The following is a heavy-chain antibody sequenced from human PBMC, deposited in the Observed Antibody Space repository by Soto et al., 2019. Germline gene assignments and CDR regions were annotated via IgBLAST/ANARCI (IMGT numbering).Heavy chain of an antibody. CDR2: ISAYNGNT. CDR3: ARDRKRYLGYCSSTSCYTSGTWFDP. Sequence: ASVKVSCEASGYTFTSYGISWVRQAPGQGLEWMGWISAYNGNTNYAQKLQGRVTMTTDTSTSTAYMELRSLRSDDTAVYYCARDRKRYLGYCSSTSCYTSGTWFDPWGQGTLVTVSS. J-gene: IGHJ5*02. CDR1: GYTFTSYG. D-gene: IGHD2-2*02. V-gene: IGHV1-18*01.